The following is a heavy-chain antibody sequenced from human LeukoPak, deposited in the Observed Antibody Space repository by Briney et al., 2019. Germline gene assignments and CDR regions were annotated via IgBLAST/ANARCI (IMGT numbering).Heavy chain of an antibody. V-gene: IGHV3-23*01. CDR1: GFTFRNYA. CDR3: AKGRTTAARIFDY. J-gene: IGHJ4*02. Sequence: QSGGSLRLSCAASGFTFRNYAMSWVRQAPGKGLEWVSGIHNSDGTTYYTDSVKGRFTISRDNSKNMLYLQMNSLRAEDTAVYYCAKGRTTAARIFDYWGQGTLVTVSS. CDR2: IHNSDGTT. D-gene: IGHD6-6*01.